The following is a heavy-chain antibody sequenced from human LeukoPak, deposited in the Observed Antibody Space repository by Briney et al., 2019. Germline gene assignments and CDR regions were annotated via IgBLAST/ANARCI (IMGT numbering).Heavy chain of an antibody. Sequence: SVKVSCKASGGPFSTHAISWVRQVPGQGLEWMGAVVPIFGTANYAQKFQGRVTITADGSTTTAYMELGSLRSEDTAVYYCASSLVGALGRYYMDVWGKGTTVTVSS. J-gene: IGHJ6*03. CDR2: VVPIFGTA. V-gene: IGHV1-69*13. CDR1: GGPFSTHA. CDR3: ASSLVGALGRYYMDV. D-gene: IGHD1-26*01.